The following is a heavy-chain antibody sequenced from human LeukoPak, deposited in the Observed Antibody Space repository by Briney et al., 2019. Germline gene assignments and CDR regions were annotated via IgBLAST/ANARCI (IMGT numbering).Heavy chain of an antibody. CDR2: IREDGGEK. D-gene: IGHD2-15*01. Sequence: GGSLRLSCAASGFTFSNYWMTWVRQAPGKGLEWVAHIREDGGEKHYVDPVKGRFTISRDNAKNSLYLQMNSLRAEDTAMYYCVRDRGYCSGGTCYALWDYWGQGTLVTVSS. CDR1: GFTFSNYW. J-gene: IGHJ4*02. CDR3: VRDRGYCSGGTCYALWDY. V-gene: IGHV3-7*01.